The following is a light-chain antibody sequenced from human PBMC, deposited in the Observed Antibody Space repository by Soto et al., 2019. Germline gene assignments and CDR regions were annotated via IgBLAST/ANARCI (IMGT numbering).Light chain of an antibody. CDR2: YDD. CDR1: SSNIGNNA. V-gene: IGLV1-36*01. J-gene: IGLJ3*02. CDR3: AAWDDSLNAWV. Sequence: QSVLTQPPSVSEAPRQRVTISCSGSSSNIGNNAVNWYQQFPGKAPKVLIYYDDLLPSGVSDRFSGSKSGTSASLAISGLESEDAADYYCAAWDDSLNAWVFGGGTKLTVL.